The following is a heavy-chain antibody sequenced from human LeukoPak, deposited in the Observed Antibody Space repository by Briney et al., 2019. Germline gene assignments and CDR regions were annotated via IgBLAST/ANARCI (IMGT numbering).Heavy chain of an antibody. Sequence: GSSVKVSCKASGGTFSSYAISWVRQAPGQGLEWMGRIIPILGIANYAQKFQGRVTITADKSTSTAYMELSSLRSEDTAVYYCARSPIVGATNAAADYWGQGTLVTVSS. J-gene: IGHJ4*02. CDR2: IIPILGIA. CDR1: GGTFSSYA. CDR3: ARSPIVGATNAAADY. V-gene: IGHV1-69*04. D-gene: IGHD1-26*01.